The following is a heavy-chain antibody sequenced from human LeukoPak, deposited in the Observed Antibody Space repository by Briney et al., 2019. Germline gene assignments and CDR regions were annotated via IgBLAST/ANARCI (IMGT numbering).Heavy chain of an antibody. V-gene: IGHV3-21*01. CDR2: ISSSSSYI. CDR1: GFTFSSYS. Sequence: PGGSLRPSCAASGFTFSSYSMNWVRQAPGKGLEWVSSISSSSSYIYYADSVKGRFTISRDNAKNSLYLQMNSLRAEDTAVYYCARDFVAYYDFWSGFGSYYGMDVWGQGTTVTVSS. D-gene: IGHD3-3*01. J-gene: IGHJ6*02. CDR3: ARDFVAYYDFWSGFGSYYGMDV.